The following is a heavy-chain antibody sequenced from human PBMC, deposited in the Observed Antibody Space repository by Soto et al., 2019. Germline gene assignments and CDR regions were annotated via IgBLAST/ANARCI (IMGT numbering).Heavy chain of an antibody. Sequence: ESGPTLVNPTESLTLTCTVSGFSLRNARLGVTWIRQPPGKALEWLAHIFSNDEKSYSTSLKSRLTISRDTSKSQVVLTMTNMDPVDTATYYCARILAAAGLYGMDVWGQGTTVTVSS. CDR2: IFSNDEK. CDR3: ARILAAAGLYGMDV. CDR1: GFSLRNARLG. J-gene: IGHJ6*02. V-gene: IGHV2-26*01. D-gene: IGHD6-13*01.